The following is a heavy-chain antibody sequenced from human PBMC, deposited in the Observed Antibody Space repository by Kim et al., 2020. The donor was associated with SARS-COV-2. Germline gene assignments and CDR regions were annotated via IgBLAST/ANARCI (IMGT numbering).Heavy chain of an antibody. CDR2: GSN. V-gene: IGHV4-4*09. Sequence: GSNNTNPPLKSRVTISVDTSKNQFSLKLTSVTAADTAVYYCTGSRWGWQYWGPGTLVTVSS. CDR3: TGSRWGWQY. J-gene: IGHJ4*01. D-gene: IGHD6-13*01.